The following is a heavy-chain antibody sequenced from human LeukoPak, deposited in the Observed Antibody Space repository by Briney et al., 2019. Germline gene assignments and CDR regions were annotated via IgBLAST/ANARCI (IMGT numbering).Heavy chain of an antibody. CDR3: ARPYYYDSSGPGD. J-gene: IGHJ4*02. V-gene: IGHV5-51*01. CDR1: GYSFTSYW. D-gene: IGHD3-22*01. CDR2: IYPGDSDT. Sequence: GESLKISCQGSGYSFTSYWIGWVRPMPGKGLEWMGIIYPGDSDTRYSPSFQGQVTISADKSISTAYLQWSSLKASDTAMYYCARPYYYDSSGPGDWGQGTLVTVSS.